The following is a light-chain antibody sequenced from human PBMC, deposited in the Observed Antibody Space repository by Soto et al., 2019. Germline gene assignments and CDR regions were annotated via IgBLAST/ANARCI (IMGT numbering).Light chain of an antibody. J-gene: IGKJ3*01. V-gene: IGKV1-12*01. CDR2: AAA. CDR3: QQANSFPLT. CDR1: QGIGSW. Sequence: DIQMTQSPSSVSASVGDRVTITCRASQGIGSWLGWYQQKPGKAPKLLIYAAASLQSGVPSRFRATFSGTEFTLTISSLQPEDLATYFCQQANSFPLTFGPGTKVDLK.